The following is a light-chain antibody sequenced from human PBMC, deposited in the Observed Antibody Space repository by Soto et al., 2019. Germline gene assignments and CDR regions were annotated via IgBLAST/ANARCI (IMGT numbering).Light chain of an antibody. CDR1: QSVSSSY. J-gene: IGKJ4*01. Sequence: EVVLTQSPSTVSSLGGETTILSCSISQSVSSSYLAWYQQKPGQPPRLLIYGASSRATGITDRFSGSGSGTDFTLTISSLEPEDFAVYYCQQYGRSPRTFGGGTKVDIK. CDR3: QQYGRSPRT. CDR2: GAS. V-gene: IGKV3-20*01.